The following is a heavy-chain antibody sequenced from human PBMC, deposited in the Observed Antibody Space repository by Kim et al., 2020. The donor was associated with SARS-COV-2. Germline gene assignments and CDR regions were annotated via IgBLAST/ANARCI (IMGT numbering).Heavy chain of an antibody. V-gene: IGHV3-23*01. D-gene: IGHD6-13*01. Sequence: GGSLRLSCAASGFTFSSYAMSWVRQAPGKGLEWVSAISGSGGSTYYADSVKGRFTISRDNSKNTLYLQMNSLRAEDTAVYYCAKDPRIAAADTLYYFDYWGQGTLVTVSS. CDR1: GFTFSSYA. CDR3: AKDPRIAAADTLYYFDY. J-gene: IGHJ4*02. CDR2: ISGSGGST.